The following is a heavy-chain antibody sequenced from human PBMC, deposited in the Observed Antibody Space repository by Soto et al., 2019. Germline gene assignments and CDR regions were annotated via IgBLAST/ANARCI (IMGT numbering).Heavy chain of an antibody. V-gene: IGHV6-1*01. CDR2: AYYRSKWYN. CDR3: ARDTGTAARPRSYYYYMDV. Sequence: PSQTLSLTCAISGDSVSSNSAAWNWIRQSPSRGLEWLGRAYYRSKWYNDYAVSVKSRITINPDTSKNQFSLQLNSVTPEDTAVYYCARDTGTAARPRSYYYYMDVWGKGTTVTVSS. D-gene: IGHD6-6*01. CDR1: GDSVSSNSAA. J-gene: IGHJ6*03.